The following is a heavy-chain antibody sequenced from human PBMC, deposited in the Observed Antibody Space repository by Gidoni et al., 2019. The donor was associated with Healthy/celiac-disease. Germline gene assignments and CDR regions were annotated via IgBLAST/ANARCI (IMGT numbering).Heavy chain of an antibody. CDR3: ARGRGGYYDSSGYYRFDY. CDR2: INHSGST. CDR1: VGSSSGSY. J-gene: IGHJ4*02. V-gene: IGHV4-34*01. D-gene: IGHD3-22*01. Sequence: QVQLQQWGAGLLKPSETLSLPCAVYVGSSSGSYWSWIRQPPGKGLEWIGEINHSGSTNYNPSLKSRVTISVDTSKNQFSLKLSSVTAADTAVYYCARGRGGYYDSSGYYRFDYWGQGTLVTVSS.